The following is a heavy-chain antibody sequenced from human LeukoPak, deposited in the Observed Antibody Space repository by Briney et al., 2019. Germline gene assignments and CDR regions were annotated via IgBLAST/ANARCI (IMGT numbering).Heavy chain of an antibody. D-gene: IGHD6-6*01. V-gene: IGHV3-48*03. CDR3: ARSLLGGIAARPVAFDI. Sequence: GGSLRLSCAASGFTFSSYEMNWVRQAPGKGLEWVSYISSSGSTIYYADSVKGRFTISRDNAKNSLYLQMNSPRAEDTAVYYCARSLLGGIAARPVAFDIWGQGIMVTVSS. CDR1: GFTFSSYE. J-gene: IGHJ3*02. CDR2: ISSSGSTI.